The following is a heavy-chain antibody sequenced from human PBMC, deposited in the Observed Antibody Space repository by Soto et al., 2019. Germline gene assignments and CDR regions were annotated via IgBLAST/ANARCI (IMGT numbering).Heavy chain of an antibody. Sequence: EVQLLESGGGLVQPGGSLRLSCVASGFTFSAYAMSWVRQAPGKGLQWVSAIRDSGDYTYYADSVKGRFTILRDNSKSPLFLQMDSLNADDTALYYCVKPSHEMLTGYSPFDHWGQGPLVTVSS. J-gene: IGHJ4*02. CDR1: GFTFSAYA. CDR3: VKPSHEMLTGYSPFDH. CDR2: IRDSGDYT. V-gene: IGHV3-23*01. D-gene: IGHD3-9*01.